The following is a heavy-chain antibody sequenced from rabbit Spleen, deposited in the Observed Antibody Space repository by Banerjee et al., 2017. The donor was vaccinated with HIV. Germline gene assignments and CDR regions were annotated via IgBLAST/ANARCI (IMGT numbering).Heavy chain of an antibody. D-gene: IGHD6-1*01. CDR1: GFSFSAGYY. J-gene: IGHJ6*01. CDR3: ARDTYGDGGYVYAFNF. CDR2: IHGGSSGTT. Sequence: QSLEESGGDLVKPGASLALTCTASGFSFSAGYYMCWVRQAPGKGLEWIACIHGGSSGTTYYANWAVGRFTISKTSSTTVTLRMTSLTAADTATYFCARDTYGDGGYVYAFNFWGPGTLVTVS. V-gene: IGHV1S40*01.